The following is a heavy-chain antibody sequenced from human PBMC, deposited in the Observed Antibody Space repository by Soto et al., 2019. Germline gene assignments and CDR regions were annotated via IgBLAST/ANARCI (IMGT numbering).Heavy chain of an antibody. CDR2: LWYDGTTK. CDR1: GFTFRSCG. V-gene: IGHV3-33*01. D-gene: IGHD3-10*01. CDR3: VGDLGRTDYRNNDIFDL. J-gene: IGHJ3*01. Sequence: GGSLRLSCATSGFTFRSCGMHWVRQAPGKGLEWVAVLWYDGTTKYYSESAQGRFFISRDNSMNTVYLQMNSVRVEDTGVYYCVGDLGRTDYRNNDIFDLWGQGTKVTVSS.